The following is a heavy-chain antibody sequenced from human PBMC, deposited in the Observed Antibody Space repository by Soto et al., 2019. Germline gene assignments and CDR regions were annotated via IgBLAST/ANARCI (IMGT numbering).Heavy chain of an antibody. Sequence: GESLKISCKGSGSTFTNYWIGWVRQMPGKGLEWMGIIDPGDSDTKCNPSFQGQVTISADKSITTTYLRWTSLKASDTAIYYCAASIFYYGMDVWGQGTTVTVSS. J-gene: IGHJ6*02. V-gene: IGHV5-51*01. CDR1: GSTFTNYW. CDR3: AASIFYYGMDV. CDR2: IDPGDSDT.